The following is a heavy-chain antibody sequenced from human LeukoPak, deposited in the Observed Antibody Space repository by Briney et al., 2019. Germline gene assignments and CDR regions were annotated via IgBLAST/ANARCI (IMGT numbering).Heavy chain of an antibody. V-gene: IGHV3-30*03. J-gene: IGHJ4*02. Sequence: PGGSLRLSCAASGFTFSSYGMHWVRQAPGKGLEWVAVISYDGSNKYYADSVKGRFTISRDNSENTLYLQMNSLRAEDTAVYYCARDLWGSQLGGFDYWGQGTLVTVSS. D-gene: IGHD3-16*01. CDR2: ISYDGSNK. CDR1: GFTFSSYG. CDR3: ARDLWGSQLGGFDY.